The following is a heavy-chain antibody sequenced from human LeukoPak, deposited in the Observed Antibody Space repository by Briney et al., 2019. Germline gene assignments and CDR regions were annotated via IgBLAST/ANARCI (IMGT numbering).Heavy chain of an antibody. D-gene: IGHD3-10*01. V-gene: IGHV4-59*01. CDR1: GGSISPYY. CDR2: IYYTGGT. J-gene: IGHJ3*02. CDR3: ARAYYYGSGTFDI. Sequence: SETLSLTCTASGGSISPYYWSWIRQPPGKGLEWIGYIYYTGGTYYNPSLKSRVTISVDTSKNQFSLKLTPVTAADTAVYYCARAYYYGSGTFDIWGQGTMVTVSS.